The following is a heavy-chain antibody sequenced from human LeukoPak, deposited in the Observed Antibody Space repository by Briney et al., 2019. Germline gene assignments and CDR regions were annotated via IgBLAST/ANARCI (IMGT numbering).Heavy chain of an antibody. CDR3: ANPKIGDSSRWYVEGNDY. V-gene: IGHV3-23*01. D-gene: IGHD6-19*01. CDR2: ISGSGGST. J-gene: IGHJ4*02. CDR1: GFTFSSYA. Sequence: GGSLRLSCAASGFTFSSYAMSWVRQAPGKGLEWVSAISGSGGSTYYADSVKGRFTISRDNSKNTLYLQMNSLRAEDTAVYYCANPKIGDSSRWYVEGNDYWGQGTLVTVSS.